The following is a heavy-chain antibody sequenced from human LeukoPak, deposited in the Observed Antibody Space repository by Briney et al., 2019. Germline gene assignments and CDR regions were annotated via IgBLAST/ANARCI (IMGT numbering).Heavy chain of an antibody. D-gene: IGHD6-13*01. CDR3: ARAYSSSWYGRFQH. J-gene: IGHJ1*01. Sequence: ASVKVSCKASGYTFTSYDINWVRQATGQGLEWMGWMNPNSGNTGYAQKFQGRVTMTRNTSISTAYMELSSLRSEDTAVYYCARAYSSSWYGRFQHWGQGTLVTVSS. CDR2: MNPNSGNT. CDR1: GYTFTSYD. V-gene: IGHV1-8*01.